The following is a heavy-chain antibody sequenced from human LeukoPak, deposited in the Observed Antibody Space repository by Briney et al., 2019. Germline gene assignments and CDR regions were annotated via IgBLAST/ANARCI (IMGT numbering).Heavy chain of an antibody. Sequence: SETLSLTCTVSGGSVSSGGYYWSWIRQPPGKGLEWIGYIYYSGSTNYNPSLKSRVTISVDTSKNQFSLKLSSVTAADTAVYYCMAVGYYRYYYYMDVWGKGTTVTVSS. J-gene: IGHJ6*03. CDR1: GGSVSSGGYY. V-gene: IGHV4-61*08. D-gene: IGHD1-26*01. CDR2: IYYSGST. CDR3: MAVGYYRYYYYMDV.